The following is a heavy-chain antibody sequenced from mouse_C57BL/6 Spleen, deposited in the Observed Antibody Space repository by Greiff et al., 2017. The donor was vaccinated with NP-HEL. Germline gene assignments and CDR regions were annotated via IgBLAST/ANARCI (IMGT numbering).Heavy chain of an antibody. CDR2: IYPSDSET. D-gene: IGHD1-1*01. CDR1: GYTFTSYW. CDR3: ARLGVSGSTYYYAMDD. V-gene: IGHV1-61*01. Sequence: QVHVKQPGAELVRPGSSVKLSCKASGYTFTSYWMDWVKQRPGQGLEWIGNIYPSDSETHYNQKFKDKATLTVDKSSSTAYMQLSRLTSEDSAVYYCARLGVSGSTYYYAMDDWGQGTSVTVSS. J-gene: IGHJ4*01.